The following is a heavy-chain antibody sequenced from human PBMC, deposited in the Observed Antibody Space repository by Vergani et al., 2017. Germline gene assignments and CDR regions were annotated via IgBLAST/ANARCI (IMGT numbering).Heavy chain of an antibody. CDR1: GYTFSTYG. V-gene: IGHV1-18*01. J-gene: IGHJ4*01. D-gene: IGHD1-20*01. CDR3: ARAYGGYDWFDY. CDR2: ISAYNGNT. Sequence: QVQLVQSGAEVKKPGASVKVSCKASGYTFSTYGISWVRQAPGQGLEWMGWISAYNGNTNYPEKFQGRLTMTTDTSTRTAYMELRSLRVEDTAVYYCARAYGGYDWFDYWGRRTLVTVSS.